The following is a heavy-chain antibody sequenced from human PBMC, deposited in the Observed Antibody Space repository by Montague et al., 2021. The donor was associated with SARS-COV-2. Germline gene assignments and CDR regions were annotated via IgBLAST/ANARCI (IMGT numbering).Heavy chain of an antibody. CDR2: IFHSGTT. D-gene: IGHD6-6*01. Sequence: SDTLSLTCSVSGGSIVTGDYYWAWSRQPPGKGLEWIGSIFHSGTTYYAPSLRGRVTISVDTSKNQFSLKLNSVTAADTAFYYCVREYTGSSQASWGQGTLVTVSS. J-gene: IGHJ5*02. CDR1: GGSIVTGDYY. V-gene: IGHV4-39*02. CDR3: VREYTGSSQAS.